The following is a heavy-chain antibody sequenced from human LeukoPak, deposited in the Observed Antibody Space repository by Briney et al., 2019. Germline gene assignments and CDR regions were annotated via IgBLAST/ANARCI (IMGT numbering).Heavy chain of an antibody. CDR1: GFTFSSYG. CDR2: IRYDGSNK. J-gene: IGHJ5*02. V-gene: IGHV3-30*02. D-gene: IGHD2-2*01. Sequence: GGSLRLSCAASGFTFSSYGMHWVRQAPGKGLEWVAFIRYDGSNKYYADSVKGRFTISRDNSKNTLYLQMNSLRAEDTAVYYCARVVEPIVVVPAAMRGVGNWFDPWGQGTLVTVSS. CDR3: ARVVEPIVVVPAAMRGVGNWFDP.